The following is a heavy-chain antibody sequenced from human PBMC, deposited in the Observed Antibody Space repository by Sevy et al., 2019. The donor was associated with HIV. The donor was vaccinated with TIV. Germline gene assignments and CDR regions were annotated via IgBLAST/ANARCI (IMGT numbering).Heavy chain of an antibody. J-gene: IGHJ6*02. D-gene: IGHD3-3*01. Sequence: GGSLRLSCAASGFTFSRYLMHWVRQAPGKGLVWVSQIKNDGSSKTYADSVKGRFTISRDNAKNTLYLQLISLRAEDTAVYYCAREGVDFWSGPVDFYYGMDVWGQGATVTVSS. V-gene: IGHV3-74*01. CDR1: GFTFSRYL. CDR2: IKNDGSSK. CDR3: AREGVDFWSGPVDFYYGMDV.